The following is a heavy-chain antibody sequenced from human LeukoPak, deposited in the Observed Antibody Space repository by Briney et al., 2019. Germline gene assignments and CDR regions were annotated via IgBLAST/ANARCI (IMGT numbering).Heavy chain of an antibody. D-gene: IGHD2-2*01. CDR1: GGSISSGGYY. J-gene: IGHJ2*01. Sequence: SQTLSLTCTVSGGSISSGGYYWSWIRQPPGKGLEWIGYIYHSGSTYYNPSLKSRVTISVDRSKNQFSLKLSSVTAADTAVYYCARGRRPSSSPRLPAASLGWYFDLWGRGTLVTVSS. V-gene: IGHV4-30-2*01. CDR3: ARGRRPSSSPRLPAASLGWYFDL. CDR2: IYHSGST.